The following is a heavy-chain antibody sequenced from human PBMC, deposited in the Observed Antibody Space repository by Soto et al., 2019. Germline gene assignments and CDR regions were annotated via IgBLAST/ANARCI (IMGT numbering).Heavy chain of an antibody. D-gene: IGHD3-22*01. J-gene: IGHJ6*02. Sequence: GGSLRLSCSASGFTFSSYAMHWVRQAPGKGLEYVSAISSNGGSTYYADSVKGRFTISRDNSKNTLYLQMSSLTAEDTAVYYCVKLYYDSSGYPTPYYYYGMDVWGQGTTVTVSS. V-gene: IGHV3-64D*08. CDR3: VKLYYDSSGYPTPYYYYGMDV. CDR2: ISSNGGST. CDR1: GFTFSSYA.